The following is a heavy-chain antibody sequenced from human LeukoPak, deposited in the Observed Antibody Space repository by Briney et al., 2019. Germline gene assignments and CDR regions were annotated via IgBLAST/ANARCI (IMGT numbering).Heavy chain of an antibody. CDR2: ISGSGFFK. V-gene: IGHV3-21*06. Sequence: KSGGSLRLSCAASDLPDSPYTMSWVRQVPGKGLVWVSSISGSGFFKHYADSVKGRFTISRDNDKNLLFLQMDGLRADDSAVYYCARRVATHYNWGQGTLVTVSS. J-gene: IGHJ4*02. D-gene: IGHD5-12*01. CDR3: ARRVATHYN. CDR1: DLPDSPYT.